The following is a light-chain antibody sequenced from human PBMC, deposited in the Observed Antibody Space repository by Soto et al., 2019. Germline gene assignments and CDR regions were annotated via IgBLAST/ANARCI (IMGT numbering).Light chain of an antibody. J-gene: IGKJ1*01. V-gene: IGKV1-5*03. CDR1: QSVSNY. CDR2: KAS. CDR3: QQYNTYSQTWT. Sequence: DIQMTQSPSTLSASIGDRVSITCRASQSVSNYLAWYQHKPGKAPKLLIYKASTLESGVPSRFSSSGSETKFTLTISSLQPYDFATYYCQQYNTYSQTWTFGQGTKVEI.